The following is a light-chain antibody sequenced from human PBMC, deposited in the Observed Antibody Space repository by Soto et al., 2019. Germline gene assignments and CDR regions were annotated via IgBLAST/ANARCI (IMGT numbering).Light chain of an antibody. J-gene: IGKJ1*01. CDR3: QQYDSYST. V-gene: IGKV1-39*01. CDR2: PAS. Sequence: DIQMTQSPSYLSASVGDRVTITCRASQTIITYLSWYQQKPGKAPKLLIYPASTLQSGVPSRFSASGFGTDFTLTISGLQPEDFATYYCQQYDSYSTFGPGTKVDIK. CDR1: QTIITY.